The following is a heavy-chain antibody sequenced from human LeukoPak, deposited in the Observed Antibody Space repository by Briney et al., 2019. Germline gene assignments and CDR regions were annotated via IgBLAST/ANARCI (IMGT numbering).Heavy chain of an antibody. CDR3: ARDRLGAGKSSSWEFDY. Sequence: SETLSLTCTVSGASISSGTHYWGWIRQRPGEGLQWIGSIYYTGSPYYSPPLKRRVTISVDTSNNQLALKLSSVTAADTAIYYCARDRLGAGKSSSWEFDYWGQGILVTVSS. D-gene: IGHD6-6*01. CDR2: IYYTGSP. CDR1: GASISSGTHY. V-gene: IGHV4-39*06. J-gene: IGHJ4*02.